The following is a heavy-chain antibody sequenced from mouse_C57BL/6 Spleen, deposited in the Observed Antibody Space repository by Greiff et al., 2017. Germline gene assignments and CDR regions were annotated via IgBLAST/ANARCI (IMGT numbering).Heavy chain of an antibody. J-gene: IGHJ4*01. CDR2: IYPSDSET. CDR1: GYTFTSYW. D-gene: IGHD1-1*01. Sequence: QVQLQQPGAELVRPGSSVKLSCKASGYTFTSYWMDWVKQRPGQGLEWIGNIYPSDSETHYNQKFKDKATLTVDKSSRTAYMQLSSLTSEDSAVYYCARNYGSLGSMDYWGQGTSVTVSS. CDR3: ARNYGSLGSMDY. V-gene: IGHV1-61*01.